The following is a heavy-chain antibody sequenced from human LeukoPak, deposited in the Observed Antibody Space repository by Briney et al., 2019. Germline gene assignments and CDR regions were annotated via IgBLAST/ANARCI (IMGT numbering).Heavy chain of an antibody. CDR1: GFTFSSYG. CDR2: ISGSGGNT. D-gene: IGHD5-24*01. CDR3: AKGVGDGYNYYFDY. Sequence: PGGSLRLSCAASGFTFSSYGMTWVRQAPGKGLEWVSAISGSGGNTYYADSVKGRFTISRDNSKNTLYLQMNSLRAEDTAVYYCAKGVGDGYNYYFDYWGQGTLVTVSS. J-gene: IGHJ4*02. V-gene: IGHV3-23*01.